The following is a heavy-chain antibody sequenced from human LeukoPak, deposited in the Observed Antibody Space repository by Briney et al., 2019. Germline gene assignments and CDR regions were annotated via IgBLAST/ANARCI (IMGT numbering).Heavy chain of an antibody. D-gene: IGHD1-26*01. Sequence: SQTLSLTCTVYGGSISSGRYDWSWIRQPGVNGLEWTARIYTSRSTNYKPSLKNRGTISLDTTKTQCSLKLSSVTAADTAVYYCARGLWELPDYWGQGTLVTVSS. CDR1: GGSISSGRYD. J-gene: IGHJ4*02. CDR2: IYTSRST. V-gene: IGHV4-61*02. CDR3: ARGLWELPDY.